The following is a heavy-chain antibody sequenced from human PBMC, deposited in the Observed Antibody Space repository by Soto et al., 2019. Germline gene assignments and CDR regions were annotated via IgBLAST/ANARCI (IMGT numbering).Heavy chain of an antibody. D-gene: IGHD4-17*01. CDR1: SGSISSSNW. CDR2: IYHSGST. V-gene: IGHV4-4*02. Sequence: SETLSLTCAVSSGSISSSNWWSWVRQPPGKGLEWIGEIYHSGSTNYNPSLKSRVTISVDKSKNQFSLKLSSVTAADTAVYYCAREGHDYGAFDIWGQGTMVTVSS. J-gene: IGHJ3*02. CDR3: AREGHDYGAFDI.